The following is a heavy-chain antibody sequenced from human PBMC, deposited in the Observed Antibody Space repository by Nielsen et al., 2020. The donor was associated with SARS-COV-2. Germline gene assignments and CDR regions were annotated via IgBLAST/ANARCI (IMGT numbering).Heavy chain of an antibody. J-gene: IGHJ4*02. CDR2: IKQDGSEK. CDR3: ARDRYGSGSYLLPPPFDY. D-gene: IGHD3-10*01. Sequence: GESLKISCAASGFTFSSYWMSWVRQAPGKGLEWVANIKQDGSEKYYVDSVKGRFTISRENAKNSLYLQMNSLRAEDTAVYYCARDRYGSGSYLLPPPFDYWGQGTLVTFSS. CDR1: GFTFSSYW. V-gene: IGHV3-7*01.